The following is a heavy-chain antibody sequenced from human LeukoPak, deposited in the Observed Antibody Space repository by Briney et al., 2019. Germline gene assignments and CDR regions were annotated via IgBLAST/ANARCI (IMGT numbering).Heavy chain of an antibody. Sequence: GGSLRLSCSASGFTLFWHVMHWVRQAPGKALEYVSFIHHNGEITSYADSVRGRFTVSRDNSKNTLFLELSSLRVDDTAVYHCARDMSGTYNFDYWGQGTLVTVSS. CDR2: IHHNGEIT. J-gene: IGHJ4*02. CDR1: GFTLFWHV. D-gene: IGHD1-26*01. V-gene: IGHV3-64D*06. CDR3: ARDMSGTYNFDY.